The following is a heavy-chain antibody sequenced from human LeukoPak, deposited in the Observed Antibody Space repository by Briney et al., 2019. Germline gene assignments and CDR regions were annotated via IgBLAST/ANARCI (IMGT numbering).Heavy chain of an antibody. CDR3: AKNYGDYPSYYYYYYMDV. V-gene: IGHV3-23*01. Sequence: GGSLRLSCAASGFNFGSYSMTWVRQAPGKGLEWVSVISADSATTFYADSVKGRFTISRDNSKNTLYLQMNSLRAEDTAVYYCAKNYGDYPSYYYYYYMDVWGKGTTVTVSS. D-gene: IGHD4-17*01. CDR2: ISADSATT. CDR1: GFNFGSYS. J-gene: IGHJ6*03.